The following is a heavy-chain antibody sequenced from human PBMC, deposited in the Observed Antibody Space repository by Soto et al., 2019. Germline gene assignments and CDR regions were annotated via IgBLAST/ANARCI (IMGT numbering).Heavy chain of an antibody. D-gene: IGHD2-21*01. CDR1: GFTLTTYW. CDR3: ARDEGLCGGSRCLGGFDD. V-gene: IGHV3-74*01. Sequence: LRLSCAASGFTLTTYWMHWVRQAPGKGLDWISSISRDGTRTYYADSVRGRVTISKDIARNTLYLQMNSLRAEDTAVYFCARDEGLCGGSRCLGGFDDWGQGTLVTFSS. J-gene: IGHJ4*01. CDR2: ISRDGTRT.